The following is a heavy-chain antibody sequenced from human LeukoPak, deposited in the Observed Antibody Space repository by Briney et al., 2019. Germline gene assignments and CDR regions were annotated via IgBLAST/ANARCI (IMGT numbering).Heavy chain of an antibody. CDR3: ARSLSPKTTGDLWFGEPVYFDY. D-gene: IGHD3-10*01. V-gene: IGHV4-61*02. J-gene: IGHJ4*02. Sequence: PSETLSLTCTVSGGSISSGSYYWSWIRQPAGKGLEWIGRIYTSGSTNYNPSLKSRVTISVDTSKNQFSLKLSSVTAADTAVYYCARSLSPKTTGDLWFGEPVYFDYWGQGTLVTVSS. CDR1: GGSISSGSYY. CDR2: IYTSGST.